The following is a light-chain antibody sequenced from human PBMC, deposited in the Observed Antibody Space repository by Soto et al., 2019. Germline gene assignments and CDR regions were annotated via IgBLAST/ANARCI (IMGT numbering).Light chain of an antibody. CDR2: AAS. CDR3: QQYYTYPYT. CDR1: QGISGY. J-gene: IGKJ2*01. Sequence: AIRMTQSPSSLSASIGDRVTITCRASQGISGYLAWYQQKPGKAPKLLIYAASTLQSGVPSRFSGSASGTDFTRTISCLQSEDFATYYCQQYYTYPYTFGQGTKVDIK. V-gene: IGKV1-8*01.